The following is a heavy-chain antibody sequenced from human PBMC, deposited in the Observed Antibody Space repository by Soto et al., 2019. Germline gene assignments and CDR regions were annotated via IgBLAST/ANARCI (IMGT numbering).Heavy chain of an antibody. CDR2: IYPGDSDT. V-gene: IGHV5-51*01. J-gene: IGHJ5*02. CDR1: VYSFTSYW. D-gene: IGHD3-22*01. CDR3: ARKASYYDSSGFPTGDWFDP. Sequence: EVQLVQSGAEVKKPGASLQISCTGAVYSFTSYWIGCVRQLPGKGLEWMGIIYPGDSDTRYSPAFQGHVNISADKSIRSAYLQWSSLKASEPAMYYCARKASYYDSSGFPTGDWFDPWGQVSLVTVSS.